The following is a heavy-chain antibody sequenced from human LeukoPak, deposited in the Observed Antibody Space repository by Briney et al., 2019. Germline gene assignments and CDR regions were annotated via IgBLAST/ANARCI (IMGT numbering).Heavy chain of an antibody. J-gene: IGHJ4*02. Sequence: SETLSLTCTVSGGSVSSHTYYWGWIRQPPGKGLEWIGSMHYIGSSYYNPSLKSRVTISIDTSKNQFSLNLSSVTAADTAVYYYARGEAHDYGGQVGDYWGQGTLVTVSS. CDR2: MHYIGSS. D-gene: IGHD4-23*01. CDR3: ARGEAHDYGGQVGDY. CDR1: GGSVSSHTYY. V-gene: IGHV4-39*07.